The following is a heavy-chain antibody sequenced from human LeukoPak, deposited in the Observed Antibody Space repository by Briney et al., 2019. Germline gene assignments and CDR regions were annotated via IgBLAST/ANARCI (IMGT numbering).Heavy chain of an antibody. J-gene: IGHJ4*02. V-gene: IGHV1-8*01. CDR1: GYTFTSYD. Sequence: ASVKVSCKASGYTFTSYDINWVRQATGQGLEWMGWMNPNSGNTGYAQKFQGRVTMTEDTSTDTAYMELSSLRSEDTAVYYCLVWSSGWFGIDYWGQGTLVTVSS. D-gene: IGHD6-19*01. CDR2: MNPNSGNT. CDR3: LVWSSGWFGIDY.